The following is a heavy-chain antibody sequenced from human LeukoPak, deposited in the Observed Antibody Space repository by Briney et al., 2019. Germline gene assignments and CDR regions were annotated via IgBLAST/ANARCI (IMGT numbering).Heavy chain of an antibody. V-gene: IGHV3-23*01. CDR1: GFTLSSYA. Sequence: PGGSLRLSCAASGFTLSSYAMSWVRQAPGKGLEWVSAISDSGNTYHADSVKGRFTISRDSSKNTLFLQMNRLRPEDAAVYYCAKDLGSSSWYRHWGQGTLVTVSS. CDR3: AKDLGSSSWYRH. J-gene: IGHJ4*02. CDR2: ISDSGNT. D-gene: IGHD6-13*01.